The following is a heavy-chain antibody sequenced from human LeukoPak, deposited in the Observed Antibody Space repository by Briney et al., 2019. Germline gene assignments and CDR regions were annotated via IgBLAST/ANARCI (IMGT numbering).Heavy chain of an antibody. CDR1: GFTFSSYA. Sequence: GESLRLSCAASGFTFSSYAMSWVRQAPGKGLEWVSSISGNGGYTYHADSVKGRFTISRDNSKNTLYMQMNSLRAEDTAVYYCAKGNNGCYDSWGQGTLVTVSS. D-gene: IGHD2-15*01. CDR3: AKGNNGCYDS. J-gene: IGHJ4*02. V-gene: IGHV3-23*01. CDR2: ISGNGGYT.